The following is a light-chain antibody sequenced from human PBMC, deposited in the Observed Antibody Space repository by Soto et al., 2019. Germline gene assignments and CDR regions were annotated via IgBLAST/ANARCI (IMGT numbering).Light chain of an antibody. CDR3: QQYESTPPT. Sequence: DIVMTQSPDSLAVSLGERATINCKSSQSVLYSSNNKNYLACYQQRPGQPPKLLIYCASTRESGVPDRFSGSGSGTDFTLTITSLQAEDVAVYYCQQYESTPPTFGQGTKLEIK. V-gene: IGKV4-1*01. CDR2: CAS. CDR1: QSVLYSSNNKNY. J-gene: IGKJ2*01.